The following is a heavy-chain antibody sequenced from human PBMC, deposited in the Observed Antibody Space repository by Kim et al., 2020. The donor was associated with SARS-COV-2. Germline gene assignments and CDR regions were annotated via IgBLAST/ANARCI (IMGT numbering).Heavy chain of an antibody. V-gene: IGHV3-64D*06. CDR3: VKDPVDIVATVPGGYYYDSSGYFDY. D-gene: IGHD3-22*01. CDR1: GFTFSSYA. CDR2: ISSNGGST. J-gene: IGHJ4*02. Sequence: GVSLRLSCSASGFTFSSYAMHWVRQAPGKGLEYVSAISSNGGSTYYADSVKGRFTISRDNSKNTLYLQMSSLRAEDTAVYYCVKDPVDIVATVPGGYYYDSSGYFDYWGQGTLVTVSS.